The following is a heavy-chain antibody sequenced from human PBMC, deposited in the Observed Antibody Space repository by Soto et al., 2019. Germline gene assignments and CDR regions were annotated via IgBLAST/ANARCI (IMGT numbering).Heavy chain of an antibody. D-gene: IGHD5-18*01. CDR3: ARGGYSYGGLYYFDY. Sequence: PSETLSLTCTVSGASMSGYYWNWVRQPPGKGLEWIGYVFYSGTTNYNPSLKSRVTISQDTSNNRFSLNLNSVTAADTAVYYCARGGYSYGGLYYFDYWGQGALVTVSS. CDR1: GASMSGYY. J-gene: IGHJ4*02. V-gene: IGHV4-59*01. CDR2: VFYSGTT.